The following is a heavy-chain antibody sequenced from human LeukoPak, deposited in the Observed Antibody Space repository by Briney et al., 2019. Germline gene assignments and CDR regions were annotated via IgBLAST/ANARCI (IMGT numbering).Heavy chain of an antibody. CDR1: GYTFTGYY. J-gene: IGHJ4*02. V-gene: IGHV1-2*02. CDR2: IHPNSGGT. CDR3: ARSYYYDSSGFDPHFDY. D-gene: IGHD3-22*01. Sequence: ASVKVSCKASGYTFTGYYMHWVRQAPGQGLEWMGWIHPNSGGTNYAQKFQGRVTMTRNTSISTAYMELSSLRSEDTAVYYCARSYYYDSSGFDPHFDYWGQGTLVTVSS.